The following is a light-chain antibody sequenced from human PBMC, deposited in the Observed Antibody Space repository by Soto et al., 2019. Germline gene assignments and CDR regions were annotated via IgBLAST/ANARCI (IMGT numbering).Light chain of an antibody. CDR1: QSGRNNY. CDR3: QQFSSYPLT. J-gene: IGKJ4*01. CDR2: DAS. V-gene: IGKV3D-20*01. Sequence: EIVMTQSPATLSASPGESATLSWGASQSGRNNYLAWYQQKPGQAPRLLIYDASSRDTGIPERFSGGWYGTDFNLTISRLEPEDFAVYYCQQFSSYPLTFGGGTKVDIK.